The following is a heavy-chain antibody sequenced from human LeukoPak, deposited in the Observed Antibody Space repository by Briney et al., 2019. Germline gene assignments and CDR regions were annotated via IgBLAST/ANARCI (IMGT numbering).Heavy chain of an antibody. J-gene: IGHJ5*02. V-gene: IGHV1-3*01. Sequence: GASVKVSCKASGYTFTRYAMHWVRQAPGQRLEWMGWINAGNGNTKYSQKFQGRVTITRDTSASTAYMELSSLRSEDTAVYYCARELYCSGGSCYSGFDPWGQGTLVTVSS. CDR2: INAGNGNT. CDR1: GYTFTRYA. CDR3: ARELYCSGGSCYSGFDP. D-gene: IGHD2-15*01.